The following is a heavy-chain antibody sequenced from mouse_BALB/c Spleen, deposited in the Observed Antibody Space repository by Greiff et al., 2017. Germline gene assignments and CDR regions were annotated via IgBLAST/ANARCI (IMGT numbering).Heavy chain of an antibody. D-gene: IGHD1-1*01. CDR2: IDPANGNT. V-gene: IGHV14-3*02. CDR3: ARVAYYGSSYGFAY. J-gene: IGHJ3*01. CDR1: GFNIKDTY. Sequence: EVQRVESGAELVKPGASVKLSCTASGFNIKDTYMHWVKQRPEQGLEWIGRIDPANGNTKYDPKFQGKATITADTSSNTAYLQLSSLTSEDTAVYYCARVAYYGSSYGFAYWGQGTLVTVSA.